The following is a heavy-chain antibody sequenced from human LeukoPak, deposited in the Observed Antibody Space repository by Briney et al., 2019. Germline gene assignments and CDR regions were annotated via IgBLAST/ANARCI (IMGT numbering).Heavy chain of an antibody. CDR2: ISGSGGST. J-gene: IGHJ4*02. CDR3: AKGVNGDYGIFDY. Sequence: GGSLRLSCAASGFTFDDYAMHWVRQAPGKGLEWVSAISGSGGSTYYADSVKGRFTISRDNSKNTLYLQMNSLRAEDTAVYYCAKGVNGDYGIFDYWGQGTLVTVSS. D-gene: IGHD4-17*01. CDR1: GFTFDDYA. V-gene: IGHV3-23*01.